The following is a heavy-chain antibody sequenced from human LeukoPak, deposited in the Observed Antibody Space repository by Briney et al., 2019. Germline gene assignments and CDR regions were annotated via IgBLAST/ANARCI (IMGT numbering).Heavy chain of an antibody. J-gene: IGHJ3*02. D-gene: IGHD1-26*01. CDR3: ARYRSGSRNDAFDI. CDR2: INHNGNVN. V-gene: IGHV3-7*03. Sequence: PGGSLRLSCAASGFTFSSYWMNWARQAPGRGLEWVASINHNGNVNYYVDSVKGRFTISRDNAKNSLYLQMSNLRAEDTAVYYCARYRSGSRNDAFDIWGQGTMVTVSS. CDR1: GFTFSSYW.